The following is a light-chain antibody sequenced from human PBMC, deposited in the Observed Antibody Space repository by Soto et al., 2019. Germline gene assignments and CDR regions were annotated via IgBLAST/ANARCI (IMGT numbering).Light chain of an antibody. CDR3: QQFKSYVS. CDR2: AAS. J-gene: IGKJ5*01. CDR1: QDISSW. V-gene: IGKV1-12*01. Sequence: DIQMTQSPSSVSASVGDRVTITCRASQDISSWLAWYQQKPGKAPKIMIYAASSLQGGVPSRLSGSGSGTNFTLTISSLQPEDFATYYCQQFKSYVSFGQGTRLEIK.